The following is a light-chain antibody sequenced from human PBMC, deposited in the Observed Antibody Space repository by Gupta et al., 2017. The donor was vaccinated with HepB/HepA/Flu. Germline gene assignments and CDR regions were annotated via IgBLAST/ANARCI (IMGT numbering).Light chain of an antibody. CDR1: SNNVGNQG. J-gene: IGLJ2*01. CDR3: SAWDSSLSAQV. CDR2: KNN. V-gene: IGLV10-54*04. Sequence: QAGLTQPPSVSKGLRQTATLTCTGNSNNVGNQGAAWLQQHQGHPPKLLSYKNNNRHSGISERFSASRSGNTASLTITRLQPEDEADYYCSAWDSSLSAQVFGGGTKLTVL.